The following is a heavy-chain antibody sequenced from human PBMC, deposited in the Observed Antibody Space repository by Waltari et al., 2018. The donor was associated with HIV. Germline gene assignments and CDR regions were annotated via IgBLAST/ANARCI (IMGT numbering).Heavy chain of an antibody. CDR2: SSQDELKQ. V-gene: IGHV3-30*03. CDR1: GFALSGFG. D-gene: IGHD2-2*01. Sequence: QVQLVESGGGEVHPGESLRLSCNASGFALSGFGMHWVRQAPGKGVEGREVSSQDELKQCYADSVKGRFTISRDNSRNLLFLQMTSLTPEDTAMYYCARSPTPTKMPYWGQGTRVTVST. CDR3: ARSPTPTKMPY. J-gene: IGHJ4*02.